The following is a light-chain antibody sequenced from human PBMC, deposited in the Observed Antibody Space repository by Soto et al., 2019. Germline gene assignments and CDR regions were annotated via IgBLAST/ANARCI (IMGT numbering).Light chain of an antibody. J-gene: IGKJ1*01. CDR1: QSISSW. Sequence: DIQMTQSPSTLSASVGDRVTITCRASQSISSWLAWYQQKPGKAPKLLIYKASSLESGVPSRFSGSGSGTEFTLTISSLQPDDFATYYCQQYNILATFGQGTKVEIK. V-gene: IGKV1-5*03. CDR2: KAS. CDR3: QQYNILAT.